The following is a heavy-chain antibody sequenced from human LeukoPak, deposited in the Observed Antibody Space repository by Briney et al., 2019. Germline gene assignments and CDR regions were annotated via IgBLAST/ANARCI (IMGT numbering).Heavy chain of an antibody. CDR3: ARIDSYGFYFDY. CDR2: IYHSGST. Sequence: SETLSLTCTVSGYSISSGYYWAWIRQPPGKGLEWIGSIYHSGSTYYNPSLKSRVTISVDTSKNQFSLKLSSVTAADTAVYYCARIDSYGFYFDYWGQGTLVTVSS. J-gene: IGHJ4*02. D-gene: IGHD5-18*01. V-gene: IGHV4-38-2*02. CDR1: GYSISSGYY.